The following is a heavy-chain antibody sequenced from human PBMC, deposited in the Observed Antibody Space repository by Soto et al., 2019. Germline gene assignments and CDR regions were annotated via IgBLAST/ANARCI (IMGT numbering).Heavy chain of an antibody. D-gene: IGHD1-26*01. CDR1: GFSLSGSA. CDR2: IRDKANNDAT. J-gene: IGHJ4*02. V-gene: IGHV3-73*02. Sequence: QLVETGGGLVQPGGSLKLSCSGSGFSLSGSAIHWVRQASGQGLEWLGRIRDKANNDATAYAAPVKGRFTISRDESQNVVFLQMTSLKTEDTAIYYCTRPPRGSYGDDSDYWGQGTQVSVAS. CDR3: TRPPRGSYGDDSDY.